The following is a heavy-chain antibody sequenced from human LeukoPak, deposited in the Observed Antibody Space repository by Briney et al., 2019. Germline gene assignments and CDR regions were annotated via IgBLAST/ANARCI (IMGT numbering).Heavy chain of an antibody. CDR1: GFTFSNYA. CDR2: ISGSGGST. Sequence: GGSLRLSCAASGFTFSNYATSWVRQAPGKGLEWVSAISGSGGSTYSADSVKGRFTISRDNSKNTLYLQMNSLRAEDTALYHCARRGIAAAGTGFYYYYYYMDVWGKGTTVTVSS. J-gene: IGHJ6*03. D-gene: IGHD6-13*01. V-gene: IGHV3-23*01. CDR3: ARRGIAAAGTGFYYYYYYMDV.